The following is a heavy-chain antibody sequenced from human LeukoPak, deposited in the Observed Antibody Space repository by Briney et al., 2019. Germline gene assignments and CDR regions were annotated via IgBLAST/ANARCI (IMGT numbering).Heavy chain of an antibody. Sequence: SETLSLTCTVSGGSISSNNYYWGWIRQTPGKGLEWIGSIYYSRSTYYNPSLKSRVTISVDTSKNQFSLYLSSVTAADTAVYYCARLSWLPEDWGQGTLVTVSS. D-gene: IGHD5-24*01. J-gene: IGHJ4*02. CDR3: ARLSWLPED. V-gene: IGHV4-39*01. CDR1: GGSISSNNYY. CDR2: IYYSRST.